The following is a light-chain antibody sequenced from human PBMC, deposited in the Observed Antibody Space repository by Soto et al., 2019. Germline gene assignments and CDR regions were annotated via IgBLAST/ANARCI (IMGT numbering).Light chain of an antibody. V-gene: IGKV3-20*01. CDR1: QSVSSN. Sequence: EIVLTQSPGTLSVSPGERATLSCRASQSVSSNLAWYQQKPGQAPRLLIYGASSRATGIPDRFSGSGSGTDFTLTISRLEPEDFAVYHCQQYSSSPLTFGGGTKVDIK. CDR3: QQYSSSPLT. J-gene: IGKJ4*01. CDR2: GAS.